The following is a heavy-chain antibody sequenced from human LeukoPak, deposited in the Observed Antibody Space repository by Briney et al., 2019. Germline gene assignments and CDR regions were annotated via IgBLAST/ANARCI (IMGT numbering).Heavy chain of an antibody. CDR1: GFTFSNAW. D-gene: IGHD3-22*01. Sequence: GGSLRLSCAASGFTFSNAWMSWVRQAPGKGLEWALAISGSGGSTYYADSVKGRFTISRDNSKNTLYLQMNSLRAEDTAVYYCAGSITMIVAPDGWGQGTLVTVSS. J-gene: IGHJ4*02. V-gene: IGHV3-23*01. CDR3: AGSITMIVAPDG. CDR2: ISGSGGST.